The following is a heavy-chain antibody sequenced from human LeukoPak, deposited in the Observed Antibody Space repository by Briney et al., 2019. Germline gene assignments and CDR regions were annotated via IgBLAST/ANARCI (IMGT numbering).Heavy chain of an antibody. CDR3: AKDFVLRFLEWLWSFDY. CDR1: GFTFSSYG. D-gene: IGHD3-3*01. Sequence: GGSLRLSCAASGFTFSSYGMHWVRQAPGKGLEWVAFIRYDGSNKYYADSVKGRFTISRDNSKNTLYLQMNSLRAEDTAVYYCAKDFVLRFLEWLWSFDYWGQGTLVTVSS. V-gene: IGHV3-30*02. CDR2: IRYDGSNK. J-gene: IGHJ4*02.